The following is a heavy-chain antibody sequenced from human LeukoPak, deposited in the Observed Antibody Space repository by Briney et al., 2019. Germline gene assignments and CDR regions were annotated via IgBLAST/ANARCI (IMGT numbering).Heavy chain of an antibody. V-gene: IGHV3-30*04. CDR3: ARGRVSRPLAPPDY. Sequence: GGSLRLSCAASGFTFSTYAMHWVRQAPGKGLEWMAVLSYDGSKKYYADSVKGRFTISRDNSKNTLYLQMNSLRTEDTAVYYCARGRVSRPLAPPDYWGQGTLVTVSS. CDR2: LSYDGSKK. CDR1: GFTFSTYA. J-gene: IGHJ4*02.